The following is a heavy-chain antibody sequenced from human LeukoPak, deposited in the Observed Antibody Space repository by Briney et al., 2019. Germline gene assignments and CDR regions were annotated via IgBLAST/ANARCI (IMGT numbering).Heavy chain of an antibody. V-gene: IGHV4-4*07. D-gene: IGHD3-22*01. CDR1: GGSISSY. CDR3: AGSPYYYDSSGQYYFDY. Sequence: PSETLSLTCTVSGGSISSYWSWIRQPAGKGLEWIGRIYTSGSTNYNPSLKSRVTMSVDTSKNQFSLKLSSVTAADTAVYYCAGSPYYYDSSGQYYFDYWGQGTLVTVSS. CDR2: IYTSGST. J-gene: IGHJ4*02.